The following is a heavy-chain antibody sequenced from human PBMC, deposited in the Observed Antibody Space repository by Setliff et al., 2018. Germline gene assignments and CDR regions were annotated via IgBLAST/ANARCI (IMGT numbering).Heavy chain of an antibody. CDR3: ARGGTFRYFDF. D-gene: IGHD5-12*01. CDR2: VYYSGTA. Sequence: SETLSLTCTVSGDSITSGTYYWSWIRQPPGKGLEFIGYVYYSGTANYSPSLRSRLTISVDTSKNQFSLKLRSVTAADTAVYYCARGGTFRYFDFWGQGAPVTVSS. V-gene: IGHV4-61*01. J-gene: IGHJ4*02. CDR1: GDSITSGTYY.